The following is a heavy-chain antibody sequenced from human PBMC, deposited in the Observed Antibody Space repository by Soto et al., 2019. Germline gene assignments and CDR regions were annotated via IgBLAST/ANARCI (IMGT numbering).Heavy chain of an antibody. CDR2: FSGSGGNI. CDR1: GFTFSTHA. V-gene: IGHV3-23*01. CDR3: AKDPPWTVGPLAMDV. Sequence: EVQLLESGGGLVQPGGSLRLSCVASGFTFSTHAMSWVRQAPGKGLEWVSTFSGSGGNIYYAESVKGRLTISRDDSKNTLYLQMHSLRVEDTAVYYCAKDPPWTVGPLAMDVWGQGTTVTVSS. J-gene: IGHJ6*02. D-gene: IGHD2-2*01.